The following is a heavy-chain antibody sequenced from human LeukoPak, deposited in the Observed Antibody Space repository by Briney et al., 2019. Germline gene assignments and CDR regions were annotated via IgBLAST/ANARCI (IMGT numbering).Heavy chain of an antibody. Sequence: EASVKVSCKASGYTFTVYYIHWVRQAPGQGLEWMGWINPNSGGTNSAHQGRVTMTRDTSISTAYMELRSLKSDDTAVYFCARGGRDSSSWFFDYWGQGTLVTVSS. J-gene: IGHJ4*02. CDR1: GYTFTVYY. D-gene: IGHD6-13*01. V-gene: IGHV1-2*02. CDR2: INPNSGGT. CDR3: ARGGRDSSSWFFDY.